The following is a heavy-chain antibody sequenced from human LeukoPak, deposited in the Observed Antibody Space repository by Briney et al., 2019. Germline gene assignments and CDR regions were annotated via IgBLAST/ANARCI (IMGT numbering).Heavy chain of an antibody. D-gene: IGHD5-18*01. CDR2: IYYSGST. CDR3: ARLRIVDTAMNYYYYYGMDV. CDR1: GGSISISSYY. V-gene: IGHV4-39*01. J-gene: IGHJ6*02. Sequence: SSETLSLTCTVSGGSISISSYYWGWIRQPPGKGLEWIGSIYYSGSTYYNPSLKRRVTISVDTSKNQCSLKLSSVTAADTAVYYCARLRIVDTAMNYYYYYGMDVWGQGTTVTVSS.